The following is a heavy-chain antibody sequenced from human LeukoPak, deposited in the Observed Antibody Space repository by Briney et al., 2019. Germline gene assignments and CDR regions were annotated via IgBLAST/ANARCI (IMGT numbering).Heavy chain of an antibody. V-gene: IGHV3-21*06. CDR3: AREDRYFDLYYYYYMDV. J-gene: IGHJ6*03. D-gene: IGHD3-9*01. CDR2: ISSSSSYI. Sequence: KAGGSLRLSCVASGFIFSSYSMNWVRQAPGKGLEWVSSISSSSSYIHYADSVKGRFTISRDNAKNSLYLQMNSLRAEDTAVYYCAREDRYFDLYYYYYMDVWGKGTTVTVSS. CDR1: GFIFSSYS.